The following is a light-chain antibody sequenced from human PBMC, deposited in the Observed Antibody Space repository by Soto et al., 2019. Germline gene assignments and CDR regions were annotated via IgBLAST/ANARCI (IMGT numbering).Light chain of an antibody. V-gene: IGKV1-12*01. CDR3: QQANSFPLS. J-gene: IGKJ4*01. CDR2: AAS. CDR1: QSISNH. Sequence: DIQMTQSPSSLSASVEDRVIITCRASQSISNHLNWYQQKPGKAPKLLIYAASSLQSGVPSRFCGSGSGTDFTLTISSLQPEDFATYYCQQANSFPLSFGGGTKVDIK.